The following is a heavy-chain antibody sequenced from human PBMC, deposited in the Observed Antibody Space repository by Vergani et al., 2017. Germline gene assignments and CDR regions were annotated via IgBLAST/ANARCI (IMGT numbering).Heavy chain of an antibody. V-gene: IGHV1-18*01. CDR2: ISTYNGNT. Sequence: QVQLVQSGAEVKKPGASVKVSCKASGYTFTSYGISWVRRAPGQGLEWMGWISTYNGNTDYAQKLQGRVTMTTDTSTNTAYMELRSLRSDDTAVYYCAKGWAGSVWYSYNYMDVWGKGTTVSVSS. CDR1: GYTFTSYG. D-gene: IGHD6-19*01. CDR3: AKGWAGSVWYSYNYMDV. J-gene: IGHJ6*03.